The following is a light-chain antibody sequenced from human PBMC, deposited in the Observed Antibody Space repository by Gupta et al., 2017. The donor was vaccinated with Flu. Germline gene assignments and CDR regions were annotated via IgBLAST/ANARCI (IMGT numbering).Light chain of an antibody. CDR3: GSYTLTTTFYV. CDR1: SSDVTSFNY. Sequence: GQSITISCTDTSSDVTSFNYVSWYQQHPGRAPKLLISDVSFRPSGISHRFSGSKSGKTASLTISGLQAEDEAHYYCGSYTLTTTFYVFGSG. J-gene: IGLJ1*01. V-gene: IGLV2-14*03. CDR2: DVS.